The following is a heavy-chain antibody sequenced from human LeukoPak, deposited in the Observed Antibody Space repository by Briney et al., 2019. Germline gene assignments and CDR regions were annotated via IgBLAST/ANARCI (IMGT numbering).Heavy chain of an antibody. V-gene: IGHV3-21*01. J-gene: IGHJ6*03. CDR2: ISSSSTSI. CDR1: GFIFSSFT. CDR3: AKVHYYYYMDV. Sequence: GGSLRLSCAASGFIFSSFTMNWVRQAPGKGLEWVSSISSSSTSIYYADSVKGRFTISRDNAKNSLFLQMNSLRAEDTAVYYCAKVHYYYYMDVWGKGTTVTVSS.